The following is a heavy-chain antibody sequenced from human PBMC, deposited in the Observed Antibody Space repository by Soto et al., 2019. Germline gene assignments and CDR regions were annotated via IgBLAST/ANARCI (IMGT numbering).Heavy chain of an antibody. CDR3: ARSDGSGKTDA. D-gene: IGHD3-10*01. V-gene: IGHV3-21*01. J-gene: IGHJ6*02. CDR2: ISSSSRSI. CDR1: GFSFSSYS. Sequence: EVQLVESGGGLVKPGGSLRLSCAASGFSFSSYSMNWVRQAPGTGLEWVSSISSSSRSIYYADSAKGRFTISRDNAKNSLYLQMNDRRVEDTAVYYCARSDGSGKTDAWGQGTTVTVSS.